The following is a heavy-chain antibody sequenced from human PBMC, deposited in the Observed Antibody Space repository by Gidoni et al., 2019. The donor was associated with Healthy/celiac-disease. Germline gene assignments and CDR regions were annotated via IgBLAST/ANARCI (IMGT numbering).Heavy chain of an antibody. V-gene: IGHV4-4*02. Sequence: QVQLQESSPGLVKPSGTLSLTCAVSGGSIGRGNGWSWVRQPPGKGLEWIGEIYSGGSTNYHPSLKSRVTISVDKSKNQFSLKLSSVTAADTAVYYCARGDCSSTSCYSEYYYYGMDVWGQGTTVTVSS. CDR3: ARGDCSSTSCYSEYYYYGMDV. CDR2: IYSGGST. CDR1: GGSIGRGNG. D-gene: IGHD2-2*01. J-gene: IGHJ6*02.